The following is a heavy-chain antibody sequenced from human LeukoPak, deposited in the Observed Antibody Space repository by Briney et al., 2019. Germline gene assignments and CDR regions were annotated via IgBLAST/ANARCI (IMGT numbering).Heavy chain of an antibody. CDR1: GGSISSYY. CDR3: ARTLGYHDILTERVDAFDI. D-gene: IGHD3-9*01. V-gene: IGHV4-59*01. Sequence: SETLSLTCTVSGGSISSYYWSWIRQPPGKGLEWIGYIYYSGSTNYNPSLKSRVTISVDTSKNQFSLKLSSVTAADTAVYYCARTLGYHDILTERVDAFDIWGQGTMVTVSS. CDR2: IYYSGST. J-gene: IGHJ3*02.